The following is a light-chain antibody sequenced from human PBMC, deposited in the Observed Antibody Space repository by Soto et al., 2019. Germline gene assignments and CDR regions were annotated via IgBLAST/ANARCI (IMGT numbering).Light chain of an antibody. CDR1: QTLNSY. CDR3: QQSYTSPWT. V-gene: IGKV1-39*01. J-gene: IGKJ1*01. Sequence: DIQMTQSPSSLSASVGDRVTITCRASQTLNSYLNWYQQKPGKAPKLLIYAASKLQSGVPSRFSGSGSGADFTLTISSLQPEDFATYYCQQSYTSPWTFGQGTKGEFK. CDR2: AAS.